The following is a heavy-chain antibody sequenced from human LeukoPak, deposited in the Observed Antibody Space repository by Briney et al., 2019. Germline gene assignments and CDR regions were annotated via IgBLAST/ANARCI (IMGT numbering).Heavy chain of an antibody. D-gene: IGHD5-24*01. Sequence: ASVKVSCKASGYTFTSYDINWVRQATGQGLEWMGWMNPNSGNTGYAQKFQGRVTMTRNTSISTAYMELSSLRSEDTAVYYCARVSRDGYNWQFDYWGQGTLVTVSS. V-gene: IGHV1-8*02. CDR1: GYTFTSYD. CDR3: ARVSRDGYNWQFDY. CDR2: MNPNSGNT. J-gene: IGHJ4*02.